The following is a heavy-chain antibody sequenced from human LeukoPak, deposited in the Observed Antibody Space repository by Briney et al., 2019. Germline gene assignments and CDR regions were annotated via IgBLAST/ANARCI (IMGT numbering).Heavy chain of an antibody. Sequence: GGSLRLSCAASGFTFSSYSMNWVRQAPGKGLEWVSSISSSSSYIYYAGSVTGRFTISRDNAKNSLYLQMNSLRAEDTAVYYCARDSVVVVAAPDAFDIWGQGTMVTVSS. J-gene: IGHJ3*02. D-gene: IGHD2-15*01. CDR1: GFTFSSYS. V-gene: IGHV3-21*01. CDR3: ARDSVVVVAAPDAFDI. CDR2: ISSSSSYI.